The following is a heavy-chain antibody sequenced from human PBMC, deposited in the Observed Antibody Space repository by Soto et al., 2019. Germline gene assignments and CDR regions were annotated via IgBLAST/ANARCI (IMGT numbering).Heavy chain of an antibody. CDR3: AKDMSAVAGAFDS. D-gene: IGHD6-19*01. CDR2: ISWNSGSI. Sequence: GGSLRLSCAASGFTFDDYAMHWVRQAPGKGLEWVSGISWNSGSIGYADSVKGRFTISRDNAKNSLYLQMNSLRAEDTALYYCAKDMSAVAGAFDSWGQGTMVTVSS. J-gene: IGHJ3*02. CDR1: GFTFDDYA. V-gene: IGHV3-9*01.